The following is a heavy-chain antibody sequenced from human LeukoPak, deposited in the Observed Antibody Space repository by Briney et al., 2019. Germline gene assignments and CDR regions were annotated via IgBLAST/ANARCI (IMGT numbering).Heavy chain of an antibody. CDR3: AKDLSVHDAIDI. D-gene: IGHD3-16*02. V-gene: IGHV3-43D*03. CDR1: GFTFDDYA. Sequence: TGGSLRLSCAASGFTFDDYAMHWVRQAPGKGLEWVSFISWDGGTTYYADSVKGRFTISRDNSKNSLHLQMNSLRPEDTALYYCAKDLSVHDAIDIWGQGTMVTVSS. CDR2: ISWDGGTT. J-gene: IGHJ3*02.